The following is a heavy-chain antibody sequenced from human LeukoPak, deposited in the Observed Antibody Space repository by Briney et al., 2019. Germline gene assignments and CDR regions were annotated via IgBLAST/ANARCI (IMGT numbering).Heavy chain of an antibody. CDR3: AKDPRRRDIWPHYYYMYV. J-gene: IGHJ6*03. CDR1: GFAFDDYA. Sequence: GRSLRLSCAASGFAFDDYAMHWVRQAPGKGLEWVSGISWNSGSIGYADSVKGRFTISRDNAKNSLYLQMNSLRAEDMALYYCAKDPRRRDIWPHYYYMYVWGKGTTVTVSS. D-gene: IGHD5-12*01. V-gene: IGHV3-9*03. CDR2: ISWNSGSI.